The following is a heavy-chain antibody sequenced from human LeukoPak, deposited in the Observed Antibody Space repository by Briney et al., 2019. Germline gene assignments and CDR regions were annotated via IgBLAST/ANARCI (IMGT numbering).Heavy chain of an antibody. J-gene: IGHJ4*02. CDR1: GYTFTTYG. D-gene: IGHD1-26*01. CDR3: ARGGSGSYFDY. V-gene: IGHV1-18*01. Sequence: ASVKVSCKASGYTFTTYGITWVRQAPGQGLEWMGWISAYNANTNYAQKFQGRVTMTTDTSTSTAYMELSSLRSEDTAVYYCARGGSGSYFDYWGQGTLVTVSS. CDR2: ISAYNANT.